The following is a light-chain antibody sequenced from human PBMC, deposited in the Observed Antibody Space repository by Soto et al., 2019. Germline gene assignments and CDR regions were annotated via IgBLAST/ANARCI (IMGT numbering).Light chain of an antibody. CDR3: AAWDDSLNGHV. CDR1: SSQIGRTT. J-gene: IGLJ1*01. V-gene: IGLV1-44*01. CDR2: RND. Sequence: QSVLTQPPSASGTPGQRVTISCSGSSSQIGRTTVGWYQQLPGTAPKLLIYRNDQRPSGVPDRFSGSKSGTSASRAISGLQSEDEADYYCAAWDDSLNGHVFGTGTKLTVL.